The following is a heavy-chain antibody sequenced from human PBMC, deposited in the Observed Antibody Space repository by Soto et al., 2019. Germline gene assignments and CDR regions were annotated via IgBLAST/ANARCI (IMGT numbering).Heavy chain of an antibody. CDR1: GYTFTSYG. CDR2: ISAYNGNT. Sequence: ASVNVSCKASGYTFTSYGISWVRQAPGQGLEWMGWISAYNGNTNYAQKLQGRVTMTTDTSTSTAYMELRSLRSDDTAVYYCARERNPSGSYYYYYGMDVWGQGTPVTVSS. D-gene: IGHD1-26*01. V-gene: IGHV1-18*01. J-gene: IGHJ6*02. CDR3: ARERNPSGSYYYYYGMDV.